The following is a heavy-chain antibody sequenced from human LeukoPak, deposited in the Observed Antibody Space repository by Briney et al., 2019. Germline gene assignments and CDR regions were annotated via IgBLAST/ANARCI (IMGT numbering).Heavy chain of an antibody. Sequence: SETLSLPCTVSGGSISGYYWTWIRQPPGKGLEWIAYIHYTGRTNYNPSLKSRVTISVDTSNNQFSLKLNSVTAADTAVYYCARILDSGLADYWGQGTLVTVSS. CDR2: IHYTGRT. D-gene: IGHD3-22*01. J-gene: IGHJ4*02. CDR3: ARILDSGLADY. V-gene: IGHV4-59*01. CDR1: GGSISGYY.